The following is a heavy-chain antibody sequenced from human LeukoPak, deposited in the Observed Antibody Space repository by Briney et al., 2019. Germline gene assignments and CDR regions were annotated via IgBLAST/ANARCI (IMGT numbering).Heavy chain of an antibody. CDR3: ARLWADAFDI. CDR2: IIPIFCTA. CDR1: GGTFSNYA. Sequence: ASVKVSCKASGGTFSNYAISWVRQAPGQGLEWMGGIIPIFCTANYAQKFQGRVTITADTSTSTAYMELSSLRSEDTAVYYCARLWADAFDIWGQGTMVSVSS. J-gene: IGHJ3*02. V-gene: IGHV1-69*06. D-gene: IGHD3-10*01.